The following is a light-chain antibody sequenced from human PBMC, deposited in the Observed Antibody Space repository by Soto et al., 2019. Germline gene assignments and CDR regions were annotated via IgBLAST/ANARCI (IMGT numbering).Light chain of an antibody. CDR2: IAS. V-gene: IGKV3-20*01. CDR1: QSVSSNH. Sequence: EIGLTQSPGTLSLSPGERATLSCRASQSVSSNHLAWYQQKTGQTPRLLIYIASNRAPGIPDRFSGSGSGTHFTLTISRVEPEDFAVYYCQQYDSSPWTFGQGTKMEIK. CDR3: QQYDSSPWT. J-gene: IGKJ1*01.